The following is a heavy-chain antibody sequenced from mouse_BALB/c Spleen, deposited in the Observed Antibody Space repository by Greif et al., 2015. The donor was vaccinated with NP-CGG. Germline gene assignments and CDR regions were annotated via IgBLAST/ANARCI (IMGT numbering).Heavy chain of an antibody. CDR2: INPSTGYT. CDR1: GYTFTGYW. V-gene: IGHV1-7*01. J-gene: IGHJ1*01. D-gene: IGHD2-4*01. Sequence: VQGVESGAELAKPGASVKMSCKASGYTFTGYWMHRVKQRPGQGLEWIGYINPSTGYTEYNQKFKDKATLTADKSSSTAYMQLSSLTSEDSAVYYCARDYDYWYFDVWGAGTTVTVSS. CDR3: ARDYDYWYFDV.